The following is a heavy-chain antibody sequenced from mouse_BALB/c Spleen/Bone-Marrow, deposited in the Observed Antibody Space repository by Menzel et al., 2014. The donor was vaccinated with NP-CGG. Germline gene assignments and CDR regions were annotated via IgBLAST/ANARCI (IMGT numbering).Heavy chain of an antibody. CDR3: TRKGALITHYYAMDY. CDR2: ISSGSSTI. V-gene: IGHV5-17*02. J-gene: IGHJ4*01. Sequence: EVQVVESGGGLVQPGGSRKLSCAASGFTFSSFGMHWVRQAPDKGLEWVAYISSGSSTIYYADTVKGRFTISRDNPKNTLFLQMTSLRSEDTAMYYCTRKGALITHYYAMDYWGQGTSVAVSS. CDR1: GFTFSSFG. D-gene: IGHD2-4*01.